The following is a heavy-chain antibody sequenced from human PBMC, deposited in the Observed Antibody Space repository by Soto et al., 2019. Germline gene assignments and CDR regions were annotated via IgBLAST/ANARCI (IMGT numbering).Heavy chain of an antibody. Sequence: QVQLQQGGAGLLKPSETLSLTCAVYGGSFSGYYWSWVRQPPGKGLEWIGEINHSGSTNYNPSLKSRVTISVDTSKNQFSLKLSSVTAADTAVYYCARDDIVVVTASYGMDVWGQGTTVTVSS. CDR1: GGSFSGYY. D-gene: IGHD2-21*02. V-gene: IGHV4-34*01. CDR2: INHSGST. CDR3: ARDDIVVVTASYGMDV. J-gene: IGHJ6*02.